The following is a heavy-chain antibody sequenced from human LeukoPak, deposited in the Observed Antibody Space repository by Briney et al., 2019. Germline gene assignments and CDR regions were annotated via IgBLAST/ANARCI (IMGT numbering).Heavy chain of an antibody. CDR2: IYDSGST. J-gene: IGHJ6*02. V-gene: IGHV4-30-4*08. D-gene: IGHD3-3*01. CDR1: GGSIRSSYYY. Sequence: SETLSLTCTVSGGSIRSSYYYWGWIRQPPGKGLEWIGYIYDSGSTYYNPSLKSRITISVDTSENRFSLKLSSVTATDTAVYYCASSKMEGFWSGYYIYYGMDVWGQGTTVTVSS. CDR3: ASSKMEGFWSGYYIYYGMDV.